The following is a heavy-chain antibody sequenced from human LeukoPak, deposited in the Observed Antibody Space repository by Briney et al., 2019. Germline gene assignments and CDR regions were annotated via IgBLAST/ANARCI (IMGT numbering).Heavy chain of an antibody. CDR2: IYHSGST. J-gene: IGHJ5*02. V-gene: IGHV4-38-2*02. Sequence: PSETLSLTCTVSGYSISSGYYWGWIRQPPGKGLEWIGSIYHSGSTYYNLSLKSRVTISVDTSKNQFSLKLSSVTAADTAVYYCASSYGSGSTLYNWFDPWGQGTLVTVSS. D-gene: IGHD3-10*01. CDR1: GYSISSGYY. CDR3: ASSYGSGSTLYNWFDP.